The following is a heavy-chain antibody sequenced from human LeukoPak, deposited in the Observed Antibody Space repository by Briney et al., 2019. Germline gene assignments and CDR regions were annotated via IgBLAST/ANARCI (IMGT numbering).Heavy chain of an antibody. CDR1: GFTFSNYG. CDR2: ISGSGGST. D-gene: IGHD6-19*01. J-gene: IGHJ4*02. V-gene: IGHV3-23*01. CDR3: ARSVEGSFDY. Sequence: GGSLRLSCAASGFTFSNYGMSWVRQAPGKGLEWVSAISGSGGSTYYADSVKGRFTISRDNSKNSVYLQLNSLRVEDTAVYYCARSVEGSFDYWGQGTLVTVSS.